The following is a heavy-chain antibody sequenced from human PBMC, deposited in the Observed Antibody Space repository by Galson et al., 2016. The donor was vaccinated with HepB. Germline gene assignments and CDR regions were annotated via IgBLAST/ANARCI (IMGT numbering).Heavy chain of an antibody. Sequence: SVKVSCKASGYTFTSYGINWVRQAPGQGLEWMGRIIPILGIANYAQKFQGRVTITADKSTSTAYMELSSLRSEDTAVYYCARQKAVFALYYFDYWGQGTLVTVSS. V-gene: IGHV1-69*04. CDR2: IIPILGIA. J-gene: IGHJ4*02. CDR1: GYTFTSYG. CDR3: ARQKAVFALYYFDY.